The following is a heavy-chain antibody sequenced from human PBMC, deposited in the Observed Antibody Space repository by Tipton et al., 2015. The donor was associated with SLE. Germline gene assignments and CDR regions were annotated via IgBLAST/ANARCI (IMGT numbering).Heavy chain of an antibody. J-gene: IGHJ5*02. D-gene: IGHD5-12*01. Sequence: TLSLTCTVSGGSISSGGYYWSWIRQHPGKGLEWIGYIYYSGSTYYNPSLKSRVTISVDTSKNQFSLKLSSVTAADTAVYYCARVPGATALFDPWGQGTLVTVSS. CDR3: ARVPGATALFDP. CDR1: GGSISSGGYY. CDR2: IYYSGST. V-gene: IGHV4-31*03.